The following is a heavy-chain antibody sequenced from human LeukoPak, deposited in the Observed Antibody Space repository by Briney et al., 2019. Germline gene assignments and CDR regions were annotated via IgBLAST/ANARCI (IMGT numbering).Heavy chain of an antibody. Sequence: GGSLRLSCATSGFTFSSCWMSWVRQAPGKGLEWVANIKEDGSDEYYVDSVKGRFTISRANAKNSLYLQMNSLRAEDTAVYYCARDTGYNTFDYWGQGTLVTVSS. CDR2: IKEDGSDE. V-gene: IGHV3-7*05. D-gene: IGHD5-24*01. CDR1: GFTFSSCW. J-gene: IGHJ4*02. CDR3: ARDTGYNTFDY.